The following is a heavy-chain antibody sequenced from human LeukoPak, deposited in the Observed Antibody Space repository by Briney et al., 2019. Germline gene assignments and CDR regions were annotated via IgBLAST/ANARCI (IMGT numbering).Heavy chain of an antibody. CDR3: ARESGFGELFPYAFDI. D-gene: IGHD3-10*01. CDR2: LYSGGNT. V-gene: IGHV3-53*01. Sequence: GGSLRLSCAASGFTVSNNYMSWVRQAPGKGLEWVSVLYSGGNTYYTGSVKGRFAISRDYSRYTVYLQMNSLRAEDTAVYYCARESGFGELFPYAFDIWGQGTVVTVSS. J-gene: IGHJ3*02. CDR1: GFTVSNNY.